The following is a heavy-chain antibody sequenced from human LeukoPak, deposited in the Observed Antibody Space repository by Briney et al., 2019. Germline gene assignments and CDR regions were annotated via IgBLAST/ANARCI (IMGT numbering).Heavy chain of an antibody. Sequence: ASVKVSCKASGYTFNNYGISWVRQAPGQGLEWMGWISAYSGKTNYAQNLQGRVTMTTDTSTSTAYMELRSLRSDDTALYFCARGDVMELSFAVYWGQGTQVTVSS. CDR2: ISAYSGKT. J-gene: IGHJ4*02. V-gene: IGHV1-18*01. CDR1: GYTFNNYG. D-gene: IGHD3-16*02. CDR3: ARGDVMELSFAVY.